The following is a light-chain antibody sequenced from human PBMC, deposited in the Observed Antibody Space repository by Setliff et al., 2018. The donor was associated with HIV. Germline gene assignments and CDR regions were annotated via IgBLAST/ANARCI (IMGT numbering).Light chain of an antibody. CDR3: QVWDSSSDHVV. V-gene: IGLV3-21*04. CDR2: NDR. J-gene: IGLJ2*01. CDR1: NIGSKS. Sequence: SYELTQPPSVSVAPGKTARITCGAYNIGSKSVHWYQQKPGQAPRLVIYNDRDRPSGIPERFSGSNSGNTATLTISRVEAGDEADYYCQVWDSSSDHVVFGGGTKVTVL.